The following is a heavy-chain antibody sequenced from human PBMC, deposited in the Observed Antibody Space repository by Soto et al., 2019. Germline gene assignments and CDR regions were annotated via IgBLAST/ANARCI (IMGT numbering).Heavy chain of an antibody. CDR1: AGTFRSYA. CDR3: ARVVPPDYGGKKDYYYGMDV. D-gene: IGHD4-17*01. J-gene: IGHJ6*02. Sequence: ASVKVSCKASAGTFRSYAISWVLQAPGQGLEWMGGIIPIFGTANYAQKFQGRVTITADESTSTAYMELSSLRSEDTAVYYCARVVPPDYGGKKDYYYGMDVWGQGTTVTVSS. CDR2: IIPIFGTA. V-gene: IGHV1-69*13.